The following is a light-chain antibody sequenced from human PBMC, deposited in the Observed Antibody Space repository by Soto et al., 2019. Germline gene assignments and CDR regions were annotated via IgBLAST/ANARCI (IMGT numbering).Light chain of an antibody. CDR1: SSDVGGYNY. V-gene: IGLV2-8*01. Sequence: QSALTQPPSASGSHGQSVTISCIGTSSDVGGYNYVSWYQQHPGKAPKLMIYEVSKRPSGVPDRFSGSKSGNTASLTVSGLQAEYEADYYCSSYAASNNLGVFGGGTKVTVL. CDR3: SSYAASNNLGV. J-gene: IGLJ2*01. CDR2: EVS.